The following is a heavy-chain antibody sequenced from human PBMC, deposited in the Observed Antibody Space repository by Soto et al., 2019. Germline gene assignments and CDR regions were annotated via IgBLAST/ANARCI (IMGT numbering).Heavy chain of an antibody. CDR3: ASGTACFCPNSDGGLVFDH. D-gene: IGHD2-8*01. CDR1: GDSIDNGAVY. V-gene: IGHV4-31*02. CDR2: IYQSGTP. Sequence: QVLPQESGPRLVKPSQTLSLTCSVSGDSIDNGAVYWNWIRQFPGKGPESLGYIYQSGTPYYTPSLQRRISVSIDTSEKLFSREMTSVTAADTALYFCASGTACFCPNSDGGLVFDHWGRGVVVAVSS. J-gene: IGHJ4*02.